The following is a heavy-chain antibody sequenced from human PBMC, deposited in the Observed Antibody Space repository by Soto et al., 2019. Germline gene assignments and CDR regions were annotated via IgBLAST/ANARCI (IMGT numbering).Heavy chain of an antibody. CDR2: IFTRSSQI. CDR3: ARDLLAGQQLVIPWFHP. V-gene: IGHV3-11*04. J-gene: IGHJ5*02. Sequence: QVQMVESGGGLVKPGGPLRLSCAASGFIFSHYYMGWIRQAPGKGLEWVSSIFTRSSQIYYADSVKGRFTISRDDAKNSLFLQMNSLSVEDTAVYYCARDLLAGQQLVIPWFHPWGQGTLVTVSS. CDR1: GFIFSHYY. D-gene: IGHD1-26*01.